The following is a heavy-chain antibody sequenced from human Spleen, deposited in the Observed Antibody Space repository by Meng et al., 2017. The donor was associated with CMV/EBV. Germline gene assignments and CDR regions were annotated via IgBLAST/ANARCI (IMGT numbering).Heavy chain of an antibody. D-gene: IGHD3-3*01. CDR1: GFTFSHYT. Sequence: GGSLRLSCAASGFTFSHYTMTWVRQAPGKGLEWVSSITSRSGYIYYADSVKGRFTISRDNSKNTLYLQINSLRVEDTAMYYCGKGDPHYGFWSGYYPGSAFDIWGQGTMVTVSS. CDR2: ITSRSGYI. J-gene: IGHJ3*02. CDR3: GKGDPHYGFWSGYYPGSAFDI. V-gene: IGHV3-21*01.